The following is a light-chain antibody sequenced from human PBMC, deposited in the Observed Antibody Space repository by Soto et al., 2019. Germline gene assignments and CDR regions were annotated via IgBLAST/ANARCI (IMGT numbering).Light chain of an antibody. Sequence: QSVLTQPPSASGTPGQRVTIFCSGSSSNIGTNTVIWYQQLPGAAPKLLIYSDNQRPSRVPDRFSGSKSGTSASLAISGLQSEDEADYYCAAWDVSLVVFGGGNKLTVL. CDR1: SSNIGTNT. J-gene: IGLJ2*01. CDR3: AAWDVSLVV. V-gene: IGLV1-44*01. CDR2: SDN.